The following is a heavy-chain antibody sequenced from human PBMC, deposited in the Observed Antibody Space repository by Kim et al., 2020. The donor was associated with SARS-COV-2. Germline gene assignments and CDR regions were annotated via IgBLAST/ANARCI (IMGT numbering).Heavy chain of an antibody. CDR1: GFTFDDYT. CDR2: ISWDGGST. J-gene: IGHJ3*01. Sequence: GGSLRLSCAASGFTFDDYTMHWVRQAPGKGLEWVSLISWDGGSTYYADSVMGRFTIARDNSKNSLYLQMNSLRTEDTALYYCAKARSGYGSGNPEWGQVTMVTVSS. V-gene: IGHV3-43*01. D-gene: IGHD3-10*01. CDR3: AKARSGYGSGNPE.